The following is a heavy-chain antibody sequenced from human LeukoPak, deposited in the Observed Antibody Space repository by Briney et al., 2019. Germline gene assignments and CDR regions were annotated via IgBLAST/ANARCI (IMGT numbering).Heavy chain of an antibody. V-gene: IGHV3-7*01. CDR2: IKPDGSEK. CDR3: TRGVLQY. J-gene: IGHJ4*02. CDR1: GFTFSNYW. Sequence: GGSLRLSCAASGFTFSNYWMTWVRQAPGKGLEWVANIKPDGSEKYYVNSVKGRFIVSRDNTKNSLFLQMNSLRVEDTAVYYCTRGVLQYWGQGTLVTVSS.